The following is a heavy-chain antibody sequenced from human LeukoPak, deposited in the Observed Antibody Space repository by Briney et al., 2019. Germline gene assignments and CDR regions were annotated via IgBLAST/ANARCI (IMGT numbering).Heavy chain of an antibody. V-gene: IGHV3-23*01. CDR3: ATPRGTVATGAVY. J-gene: IGHJ4*02. CDR1: GFTFRSYA. D-gene: IGHD4-23*01. Sequence: PGGSLRPSCVVSGFTFRSYAMNWVRQAPGKGLEWVSAISGSGVTTYYADAVKGRFTISRDNSKNTLYPQMNNLRAEDTAVYYCATPRGTVATGAVYWGQGPLVTVSS. CDR2: ISGSGVTT.